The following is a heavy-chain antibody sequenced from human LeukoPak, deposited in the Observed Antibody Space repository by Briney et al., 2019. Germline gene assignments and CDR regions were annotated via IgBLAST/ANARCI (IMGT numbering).Heavy chain of an antibody. CDR1: GGSISSDSYY. J-gene: IGHJ5*02. Sequence: SETLSLTCTVSGGSISSDSYYWSWIRQPAGKGLEWIGRIYTSGSTKYNPSLKSRVTISVDTSKNQFSLKLNSVTAADTAVYFCARGSKRYCSSTSCYNWFDPWGQGTLVTVSS. V-gene: IGHV4-61*02. CDR2: IYTSGST. D-gene: IGHD2-2*01. CDR3: ARGSKRYCSSTSCYNWFDP.